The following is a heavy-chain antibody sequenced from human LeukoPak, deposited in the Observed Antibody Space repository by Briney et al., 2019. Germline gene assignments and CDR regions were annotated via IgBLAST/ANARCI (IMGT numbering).Heavy chain of an antibody. CDR3: ARESGRSYYLNY. Sequence: GGSLRLSCAASGFAFISYWMHWVRQAPGKGLVWVARINNDGSSTTYADSVKGRFTISRDNAKNTVYLHMNSLRAEDTAVYYCARESGRSYYLNYWGQGNLVTVSS. J-gene: IGHJ4*02. D-gene: IGHD1-26*01. CDR1: GFAFISYW. CDR2: INNDGSST. V-gene: IGHV3-74*03.